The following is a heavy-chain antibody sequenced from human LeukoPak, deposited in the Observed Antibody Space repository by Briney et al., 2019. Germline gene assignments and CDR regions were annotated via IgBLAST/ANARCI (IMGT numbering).Heavy chain of an antibody. Sequence: ASVKVSCKASGYTSTSYAMHWVRQAPGQRLEWMGWSNAGNGNTKYSREFQGRVTITRDTSASTAYMELSSLRSEDMAVYYCARGRGYCSGGSCEFYFDYWGQGTLVTVSS. CDR1: GYTSTSYA. V-gene: IGHV1-3*02. CDR2: SNAGNGNT. J-gene: IGHJ4*02. CDR3: ARGRGYCSGGSCEFYFDY. D-gene: IGHD2-15*01.